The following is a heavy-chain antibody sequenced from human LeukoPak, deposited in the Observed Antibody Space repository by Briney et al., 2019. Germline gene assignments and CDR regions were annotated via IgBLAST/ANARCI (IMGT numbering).Heavy chain of an antibody. CDR3: ATDLISAPGELSYLDY. CDR1: GYTLTELS. V-gene: IGHV1-24*01. D-gene: IGHD3-16*02. J-gene: IGHJ4*02. Sequence: ASVKVSCKVSGYTLTELSMHWVRQAPGKGLEWMGGFDPEDGETIYAQKFQGRVTMTEDTSTDTAYMELSSLRSEDTAVYYCATDLISAPGELSYLDYWGQGTLVTVSS. CDR2: FDPEDGET.